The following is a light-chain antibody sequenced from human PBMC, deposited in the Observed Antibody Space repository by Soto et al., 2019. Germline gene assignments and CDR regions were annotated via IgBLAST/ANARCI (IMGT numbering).Light chain of an antibody. CDR2: GAS. Sequence: EIVLTQSPGTLSLSPGERATLSCRASQSVSGTFLAWYQQKPGQAPRLLIHGASRRATGIPDRFSGSGSGTVFTITSSSLEPEDFARYYGQPYGKPPYTLGQGTNLEIK. CDR3: QPYGKPPYT. CDR1: QSVSGTF. V-gene: IGKV3-20*01. J-gene: IGKJ2*01.